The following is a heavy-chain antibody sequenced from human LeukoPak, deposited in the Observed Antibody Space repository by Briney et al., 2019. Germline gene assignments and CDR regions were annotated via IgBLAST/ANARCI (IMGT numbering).Heavy chain of an antibody. D-gene: IGHD3-10*01. CDR2: INQDESNA. V-gene: IGHV3-74*01. CDR1: GFTFGNYL. CDR3: GRGGDGIDM. Sequence: GGSLRLSCAVSGFTFGNYLMHWVHQAPGKGLVWVSRINQDESNAYADSVKGRSTISRDNAKDTLYLQMNSLRAEDTAVYFCGRGGDGIDMWGQGTTVIVSS. J-gene: IGHJ3*02.